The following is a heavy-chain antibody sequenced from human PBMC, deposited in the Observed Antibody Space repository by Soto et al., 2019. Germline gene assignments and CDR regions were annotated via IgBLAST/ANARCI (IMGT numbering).Heavy chain of an antibody. CDR2: INHSGST. Sequence: SETLSLTCAVYGGSFSGYYWSWIRQPPGKGLEWIGEINHSGSTNYNPSIKSRVTISVDTSKNQFSLKLSSVTAADTAVYYFAGPSGGYCSSTSCYAHHRNNWFDPWGQGTLVTVSS. CDR3: AGPSGGYCSSTSCYAHHRNNWFDP. J-gene: IGHJ5*02. D-gene: IGHD2-2*01. CDR1: GGSFSGYY. V-gene: IGHV4-34*01.